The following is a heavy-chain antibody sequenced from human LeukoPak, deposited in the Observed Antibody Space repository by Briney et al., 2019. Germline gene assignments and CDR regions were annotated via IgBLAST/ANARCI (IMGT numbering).Heavy chain of an antibody. Sequence: SQTLSLTCTVSGGSISSGSYYWSWIRQPAGKGLEWIERIYTSGSTNYNPSLKSRVTISVDTSKSQFSLKLSSVTAADTAVYYCARDSRSSSRYAYFDYWGQGTLVTVSS. CDR1: GGSISSGSYY. J-gene: IGHJ4*02. CDR3: ARDSRSSSRYAYFDY. D-gene: IGHD6-13*01. V-gene: IGHV4-61*02. CDR2: IYTSGST.